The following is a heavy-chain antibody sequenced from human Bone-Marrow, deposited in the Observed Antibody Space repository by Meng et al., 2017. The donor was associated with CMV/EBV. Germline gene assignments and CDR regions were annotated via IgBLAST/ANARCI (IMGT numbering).Heavy chain of an antibody. Sequence: SVKVFCKASGGTFSSYTISWVRQAPGQGLEWMGRIIPILGIANYAQKFQGRVTITADKSTSTAYMELSSLRSEDTAVYYCARAPTYFRSGGSCYWSLWGQGTLVTVSS. J-gene: IGHJ4*02. CDR2: IIPILGIA. D-gene: IGHD2-15*01. CDR3: ARAPTYFRSGGSCYWSL. V-gene: IGHV1-69*02. CDR1: GGTFSSYT.